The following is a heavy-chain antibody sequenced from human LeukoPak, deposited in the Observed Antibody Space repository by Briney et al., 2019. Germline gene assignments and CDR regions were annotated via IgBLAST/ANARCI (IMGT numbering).Heavy chain of an antibody. CDR3: ARGSPTAYDSSGRNAQSFDY. CDR2: ISAYNGNT. CDR1: GYTFTSYG. D-gene: IGHD3-22*01. V-gene: IGHV1-18*01. J-gene: IGHJ4*02. Sequence: ASVKVSCKASGYTFTSYGISWLRQAPGQGLEWMGWISAYNGNTNYAQKLQGRVTMTTDTSTSTAYMELRSLRSDDTAVYYSARGSPTAYDSSGRNAQSFDYWGQGTLVTVSS.